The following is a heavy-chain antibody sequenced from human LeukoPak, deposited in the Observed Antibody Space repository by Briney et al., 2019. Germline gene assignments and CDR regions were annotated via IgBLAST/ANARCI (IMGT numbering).Heavy chain of an antibody. V-gene: IGHV4-31*03. CDR3: AGAHSLSVAADTLDY. J-gene: IGHJ4*02. D-gene: IGHD6-19*01. CDR2: IYYSGST. Sequence: PSQTLSLTCTVSGGSISSGGYYWSWIRQHPGKGLEWIGYIYYSGSTNYNPSLQSRVSLSVDASRNQFSLRLSSVIAADTAVYYCAGAHSLSVAADTLDYWGQGALVTVSS. CDR1: GGSISSGGYY.